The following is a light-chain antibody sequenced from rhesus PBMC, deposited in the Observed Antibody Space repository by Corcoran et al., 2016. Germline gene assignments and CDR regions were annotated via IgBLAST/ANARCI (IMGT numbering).Light chain of an antibody. J-gene: IGKJ4*01. Sequence: DIQMTQSPSSLSASVGDTVTITCRASQGISSYLNWFQQKQGKAPKLLIYAATNLQSGVPSRFSGSGSGTVFTLTISSLQPEDFATYYCQHYKSYPLTFGGGTKVEIK. V-gene: IGKV1-28*02. CDR3: QHYKSYPLT. CDR1: QGISSY. CDR2: AAT.